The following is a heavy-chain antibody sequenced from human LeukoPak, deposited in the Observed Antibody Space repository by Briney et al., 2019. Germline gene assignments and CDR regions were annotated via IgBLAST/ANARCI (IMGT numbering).Heavy chain of an antibody. D-gene: IGHD3-22*01. V-gene: IGHV4-59*01. J-gene: IGHJ4*02. CDR3: ARGFYDSRDYYFDY. CDR2: IYYSGST. CDR1: GGSISSYY. Sequence: SETLSLTCTVTGGSISSYYWSWIRQPPGKGLEWIGYIYYSGSTNYNPSLKSRVTISVDTSKNQFSLKLSSVTAADTAVYYCARGFYDSRDYYFDYWGREPWSPSPQ.